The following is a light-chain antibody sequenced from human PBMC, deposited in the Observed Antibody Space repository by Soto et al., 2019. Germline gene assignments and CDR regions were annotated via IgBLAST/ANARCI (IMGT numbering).Light chain of an antibody. J-gene: IGLJ3*02. Sequence: QLVLTQSPSVSGAPRQSVNISCSGTNSNIGSNAVHWYQQLPGKAPKLLMYYNDLLPSGVSDRFSGSKSGTSASLAISGLQSEDEGDYYCATWDARLTAWVFGGGTKLTVL. V-gene: IGLV1-36*01. CDR3: ATWDARLTAWV. CDR1: NSNIGSNA. CDR2: YND.